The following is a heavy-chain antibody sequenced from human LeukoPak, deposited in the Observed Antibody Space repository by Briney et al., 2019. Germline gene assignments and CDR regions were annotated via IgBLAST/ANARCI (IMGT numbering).Heavy chain of an antibody. CDR3: TTTTIARRDGYNYYYYYYYGMDV. Sequence: KPGGSLRLSCAASGFTFSNAWMSWVRQAPGKGLEWVGRIKSKTDGGTTDYAAPVKGRFTISRDDSKNTLYLQMNSLKTEDTAVYYCTTTTIARRDGYNYYYYYYYGMDVWGQGTTVTVSS. D-gene: IGHD5-24*01. V-gene: IGHV3-15*01. CDR2: IKSKTDGGTT. J-gene: IGHJ6*02. CDR1: GFTFSNAW.